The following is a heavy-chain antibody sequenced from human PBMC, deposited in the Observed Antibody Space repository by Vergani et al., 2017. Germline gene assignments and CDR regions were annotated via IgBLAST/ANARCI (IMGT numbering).Heavy chain of an antibody. D-gene: IGHD6-13*01. J-gene: IGHJ6*03. Sequence: QVQLVQSGAEVKKPGASVKVSCKASGYTFTGYYMHWVRQAPGHGLEWMGWINPNSGGTNYAQKFQGRVTMTRDTSISTAYMELSRLRSDDTAVYYCARVPRIAAAGRYYYYYMDVWGKGTTVTVSS. CDR1: GYTFTGYY. CDR3: ARVPRIAAAGRYYYYYMDV. V-gene: IGHV1-2*02. CDR2: INPNSGGT.